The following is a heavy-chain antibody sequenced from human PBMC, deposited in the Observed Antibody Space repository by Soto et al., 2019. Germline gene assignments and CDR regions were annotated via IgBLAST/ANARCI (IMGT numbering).Heavy chain of an antibody. CDR2: INPNSGGT. Sequence: ASVKVSCKASGYTFTGYYIHWVRQAPGQGLEWMGWINPNSGGTKYPQKFQGRVTMTGDTSIRTVYMSLTGLKSDDTTVYFCARDLAKGGGSAGFDYWGQGTLVTVSS. J-gene: IGHJ4*02. CDR3: ARDLAKGGGSAGFDY. D-gene: IGHD2-15*01. CDR1: GYTFTGYY. V-gene: IGHV1-2*02.